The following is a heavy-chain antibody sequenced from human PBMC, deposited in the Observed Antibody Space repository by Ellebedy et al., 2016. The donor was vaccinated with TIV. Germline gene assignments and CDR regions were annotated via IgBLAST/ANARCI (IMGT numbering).Heavy chain of an antibody. J-gene: IGHJ4*02. CDR1: SYSFTGYY. CDR2: INSHSGGT. Sequence: ASVKVSXKASSYSFTGYYIHWVRQAPGQGLEWIGWINSHSGGTKFAQKFQGRVTMTRDTSITTAYMELSRLKSDDTAVYFCARRAYKILFLDSWGQGTLVTVSS. CDR3: ARRAYKILFLDS. D-gene: IGHD2-21*01. V-gene: IGHV1-2*02.